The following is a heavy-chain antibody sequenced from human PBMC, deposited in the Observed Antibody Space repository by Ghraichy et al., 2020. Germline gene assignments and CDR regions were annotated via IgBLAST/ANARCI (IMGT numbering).Heavy chain of an antibody. J-gene: IGHJ6*02. D-gene: IGHD3-3*01. V-gene: IGHV3-15*01. Sequence: GSLRLSCAASGFTFSNAWMSWVRQAPGKGLEWVGRIKSKTDGGTTDYAAPVKGRFTISRDDSKNTLYLQMNSLKTEDTAVYYCTTDQEEVTIFGVVMKRSYYYGMDVWGQGTTVTVSS. CDR3: TTDQEEVTIFGVVMKRSYYYGMDV. CDR1: GFTFSNAW. CDR2: IKSKTDGGTT.